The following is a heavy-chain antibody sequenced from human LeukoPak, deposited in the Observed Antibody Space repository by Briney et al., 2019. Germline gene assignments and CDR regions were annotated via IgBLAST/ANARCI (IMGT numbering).Heavy chain of an antibody. Sequence: PGGSLRLSCAASGFTFSSYAMSWVRQAPGKGLEWVSAISGSGGSTYYADSVKGRSTISRDNSKNTLYLQMSSLKTEDTAVYYCTTESGYKTARQRGFDSWGQGILVTVSS. CDR1: GFTFSSYA. CDR2: ISGSGGST. J-gene: IGHJ4*02. D-gene: IGHD5-12*01. CDR3: TTESGYKTARQRGFDS. V-gene: IGHV3-23*01.